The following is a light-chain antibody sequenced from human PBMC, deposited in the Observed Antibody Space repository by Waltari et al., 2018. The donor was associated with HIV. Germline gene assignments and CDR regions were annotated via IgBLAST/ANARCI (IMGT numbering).Light chain of an antibody. Sequence: YELTQPPSVSVPPGQTASITCAGAKLGEEYACWYHQKPGQSPVLGIYQYSKQPSGNPVRFAGSNSGNTATLTIRGTQAMDEADYYCQAWDSSTVVVGEGTKLTVL. CDR1: KLGEEY. CDR3: QAWDSSTVV. J-gene: IGLJ2*01. CDR2: QYS. V-gene: IGLV3-1*01.